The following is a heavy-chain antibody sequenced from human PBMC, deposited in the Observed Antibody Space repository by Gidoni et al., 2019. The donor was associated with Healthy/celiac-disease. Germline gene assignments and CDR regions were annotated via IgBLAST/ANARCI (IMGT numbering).Heavy chain of an antibody. CDR1: GFTFSSYA. D-gene: IGHD3-16*01. J-gene: IGHJ3*02. CDR2: ISGSGGST. V-gene: IGHV3-23*01. CDR3: AKDPQRYLAFDI. Sequence: EVQLLESGGGLVQPGGSLRPSCAASGFTFSSYAMSSVRQAPGKGLEWVSAISGSGGSTYYADSVKGRFTISRDNSKNTLYLQMNSLRAEDTAVYYCAKDPQRYLAFDIWGQGTMVTVSS.